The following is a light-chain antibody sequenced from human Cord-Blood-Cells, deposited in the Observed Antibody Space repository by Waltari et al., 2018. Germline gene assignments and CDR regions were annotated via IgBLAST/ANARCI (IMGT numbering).Light chain of an antibody. Sequence: DIVMTQSPDSLAVSLGERATINCKSSQSVLYSSNNKNYLAWYQQKPGQPPKLLIYWASTREAGVPDRFSGSGSGTDFTLTISRLQAEDVAVYDCQQYYSTPPTFGQGTKVEIK. CDR3: QQYYSTPPT. CDR2: WAS. J-gene: IGKJ1*01. CDR1: QSVLYSSNNKNY. V-gene: IGKV4-1*01.